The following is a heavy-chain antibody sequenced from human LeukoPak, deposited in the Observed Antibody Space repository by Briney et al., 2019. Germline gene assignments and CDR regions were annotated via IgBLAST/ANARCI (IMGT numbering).Heavy chain of an antibody. Sequence: ASVKVSCKASGYTFTSYGISWVRQAPGQGLEWMGWISAYNGNTNYAQKLQGRVTMTTDTSTSTAYMELRSLRPDDTAVYYCARGPYSSSWYGAPGDYWGQGTLVTVSS. V-gene: IGHV1-18*01. CDR2: ISAYNGNT. D-gene: IGHD6-13*01. J-gene: IGHJ4*02. CDR3: ARGPYSSSWYGAPGDY. CDR1: GYTFTSYG.